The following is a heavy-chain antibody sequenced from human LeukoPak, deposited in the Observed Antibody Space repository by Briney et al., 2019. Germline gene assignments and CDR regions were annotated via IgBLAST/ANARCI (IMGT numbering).Heavy chain of an antibody. CDR1: GFTLSNYG. Sequence: GGSLRLSCAASGFTLSNYGMHWVRQAPGKGLEWVTFILYDGSNKYYSDSVKGRFTISRDDSKNTLYLQMSSLRPEDTAVYYCAKDMASRDDYSNLSDYWGQGTLVTVSS. D-gene: IGHD4-11*01. V-gene: IGHV3-30*02. CDR2: ILYDGSNK. CDR3: AKDMASRDDYSNLSDY. J-gene: IGHJ4*02.